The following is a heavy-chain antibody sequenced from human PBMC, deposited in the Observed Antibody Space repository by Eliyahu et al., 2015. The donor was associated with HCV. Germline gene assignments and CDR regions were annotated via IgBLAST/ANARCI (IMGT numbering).Heavy chain of an antibody. V-gene: IGHV3-23*01. D-gene: IGHD6-6*01. CDR2: ISESGGST. J-gene: IGHJ2*01. CDR3: AKGHQPYSSFWYGYFDL. CDR1: GFTFTNYA. Sequence: EVQLLESGGDLVQPGGSLRLSCAAXGFTFTNYAMSWVRQAPGKGLEWVSGISESGGSTKYADAVKGRFTISRDDSKNTLYLQMNSLRAEDTATYYCAKGHQPYSSFWYGYFDLWGRGTLVTVSS.